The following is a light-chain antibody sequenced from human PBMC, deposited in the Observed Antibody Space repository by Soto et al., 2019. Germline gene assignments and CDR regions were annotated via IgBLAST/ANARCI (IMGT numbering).Light chain of an antibody. CDR1: QDISNY. CDR3: QHYDNLPPP. CDR2: DAS. J-gene: IGKJ4*01. V-gene: IGKV1-33*01. Sequence: DIQMTQSPSSLSASVGDRVTITCQASQDISNYLNWYQQKPGKAPKLLIYDASNLETGVPSRFSGSGFGTDLPSPISSLKPQDIEKFYGQHYDNLPPPSGEGTKWRSN.